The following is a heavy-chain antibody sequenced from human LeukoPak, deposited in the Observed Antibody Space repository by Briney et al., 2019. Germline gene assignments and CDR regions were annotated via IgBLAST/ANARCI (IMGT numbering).Heavy chain of an antibody. CDR1: GYTFTTYG. V-gene: IGHV1-18*01. CDR3: AREPVLRYFDWFSEFDY. J-gene: IGHJ4*02. D-gene: IGHD3-9*01. CDR2: ISAYNGNT. Sequence: GASVKVSCKASGYTFTTYGINWVRQAPGQGLEWMGWISAYNGNTNYAQNLQGRVTLTTDASASTAYMELRSLTSDDTAVYYCAREPVLRYFDWFSEFDYWGQGTLVTVSS.